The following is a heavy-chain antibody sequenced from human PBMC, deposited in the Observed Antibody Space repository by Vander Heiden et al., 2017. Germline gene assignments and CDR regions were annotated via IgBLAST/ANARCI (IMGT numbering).Heavy chain of an antibody. Sequence: QVQLQESGPGLVKPSETLSLTCTVSAGAISSYYWSWIRQPAGKGLDWIGHISTSGSTNYNPSLKSRVTMSVDTSKNQFSLKLSSVTAADTAVYYCARGYYGAKGLNAFDIWGQGTMVTVSS. V-gene: IGHV4-4*07. D-gene: IGHD4-17*01. CDR1: AGAISSYY. CDR2: ISTSGST. J-gene: IGHJ3*02. CDR3: ARGYYGAKGLNAFDI.